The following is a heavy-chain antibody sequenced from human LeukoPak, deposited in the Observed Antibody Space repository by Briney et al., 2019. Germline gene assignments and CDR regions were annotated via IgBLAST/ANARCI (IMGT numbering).Heavy chain of an antibody. D-gene: IGHD5-18*01. CDR1: GYTFTSYD. CDR3: ARGRRIQLWFSRANLDY. CDR2: MNPNSGNT. V-gene: IGHV1-8*01. J-gene: IGHJ4*02. Sequence: ASVKVSCKASGYTFTSYDINWVRQATGQGLEWMGWMNPNSGNTGYAQKFQGRVTMTRNTSISTAYMELSSLRSEDTAVYYCARGRRIQLWFSRANLDYWGQGTLVTVSS.